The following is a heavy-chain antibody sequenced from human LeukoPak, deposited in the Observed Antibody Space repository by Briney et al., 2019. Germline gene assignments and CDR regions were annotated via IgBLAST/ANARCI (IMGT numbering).Heavy chain of an antibody. D-gene: IGHD5-18*01. CDR2: ISGSGGST. J-gene: IGHJ4*02. CDR3: AKLQLWRYFEY. V-gene: IGHV3-23*01. Sequence: GGALRLSCAASQFTSSGYAMSGVRQAPSKGREWVSSISGSGGSTYYADSVKGRFTISRDNSKNTLYLQMNSLSAEDTAVYYCAKLQLWRYFEYWGQGTLVTVSS. CDR1: QFTSSGYA.